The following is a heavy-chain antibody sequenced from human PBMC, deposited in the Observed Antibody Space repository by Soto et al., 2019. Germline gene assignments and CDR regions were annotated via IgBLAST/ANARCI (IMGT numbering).Heavy chain of an antibody. CDR1: GGSVTSGNYY. D-gene: IGHD4-4*01. J-gene: IGHJ4*02. Sequence: SLSLTCTVSGGSVTSGNYYWSWIRQPPGKGLEWIGHIYYSGTTNYNPSLKSRVTISIDASKNQFSLKLSSVTAAETAVYYCARGPAVTPFLDYWGQGTLVTVSS. CDR3: ARGPAVTPFLDY. V-gene: IGHV4-61*01. CDR2: IYYSGTT.